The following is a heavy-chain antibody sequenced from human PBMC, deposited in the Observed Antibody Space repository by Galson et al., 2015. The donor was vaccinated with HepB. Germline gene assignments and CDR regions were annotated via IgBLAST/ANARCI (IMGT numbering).Heavy chain of an antibody. V-gene: IGHV3-23*01. J-gene: IGHJ4*02. CDR3: AKHRGAVVTAMRYYFDY. Sequence: SLRLSCAASGFTFSSYAMSWVRQAPGKGLAWVSTISGGTTYYADSVRGRFTISRDNTKNTLYLQMDSLSAEDTALYYCAKHRGAVVTAMRYYFDYWGQGTLVTVSS. D-gene: IGHD2-21*02. CDR2: ISGGTT. CDR1: GFTFSSYA.